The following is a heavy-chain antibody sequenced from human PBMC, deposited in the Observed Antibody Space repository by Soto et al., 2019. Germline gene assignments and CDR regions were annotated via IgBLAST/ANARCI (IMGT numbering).Heavy chain of an antibody. V-gene: IGHV1-18*01. D-gene: IGHD3-3*01. Sequence: GESLKISCKASGYTFTSYGISWVRQAPGQGLEWMGWISAYNGNTNYAQKLQGRVTMTTDTSTSTAYMELRSLRSDDTAVYYCARSGSTIFGVVMGAFDIWGQGTMVTVSS. J-gene: IGHJ3*02. CDR2: ISAYNGNT. CDR1: GYTFTSYG. CDR3: ARSGSTIFGVVMGAFDI.